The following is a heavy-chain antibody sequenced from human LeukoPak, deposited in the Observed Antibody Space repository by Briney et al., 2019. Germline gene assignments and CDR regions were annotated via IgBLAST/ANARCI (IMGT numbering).Heavy chain of an antibody. D-gene: IGHD3-22*01. J-gene: IGHJ5*02. Sequence: PGGSLRLSCAASGFTFSSYWMSWVRQAPGKGLEWVANIKQDGSEKYYVDSVKGRFTISRDNSKNTLYLQMNSLRAEDTAVYYCAIQRITMIPTPFDPWGQGTLVTVSS. CDR1: GFTFSSYW. CDR3: AIQRITMIPTPFDP. CDR2: IKQDGSEK. V-gene: IGHV3-7*03.